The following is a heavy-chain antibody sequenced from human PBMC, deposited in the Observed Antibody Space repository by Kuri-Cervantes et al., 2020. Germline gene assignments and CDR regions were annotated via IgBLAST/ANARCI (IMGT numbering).Heavy chain of an antibody. V-gene: IGHV3-74*01. CDR1: GFTFSSYG. Sequence: GESLKISCVGSGFTFSSYGINWVRQAPGKGLEWVSRITSDGSSTSYADSVKGRFTISRDNAKNTLYLQMNSLRAEDTAVYYCARELGTTWIQLWSPDAFDIWGQGTMVTVSS. CDR2: ITSDGSST. J-gene: IGHJ3*02. CDR3: ARELGTTWIQLWSPDAFDI. D-gene: IGHD5-18*01.